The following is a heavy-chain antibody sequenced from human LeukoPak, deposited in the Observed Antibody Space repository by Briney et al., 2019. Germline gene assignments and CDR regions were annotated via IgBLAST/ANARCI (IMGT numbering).Heavy chain of an antibody. CDR3: ARVYGQLPNLDY. CDR2: IWYDGSNK. CDR1: GFTFSGYG. Sequence: TGGSLRLSCAASGFTFSGYGMHWVRQAPGKGLEWVAVIWYDGSNKYYADSVKGRFTISRDNSKNTLHLQVDSLRAEDTAVYFCARVYGQLPNLDYWGQGALVTVSS. D-gene: IGHD2-2*01. V-gene: IGHV3-33*01. J-gene: IGHJ4*02.